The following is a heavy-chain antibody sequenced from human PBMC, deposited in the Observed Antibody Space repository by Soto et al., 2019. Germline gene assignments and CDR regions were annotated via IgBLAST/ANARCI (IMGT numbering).Heavy chain of an antibody. CDR2: VYYSGTT. CDR3: ARMSYFYDKWYFDL. CDR1: GASINNNDYY. Sequence: KTSETPSLTCTVSGASINNNDYYWSWIRQTPGKGLEWIGYVYYSGTTDYIPSLKSRLSVSIDKSQNQFTLKLNSVTAADTATYYCARMSYFYDKWYFDLWGRGTLVTVSS. J-gene: IGHJ2*01. V-gene: IGHV4-30-4*01. D-gene: IGHD3-22*01.